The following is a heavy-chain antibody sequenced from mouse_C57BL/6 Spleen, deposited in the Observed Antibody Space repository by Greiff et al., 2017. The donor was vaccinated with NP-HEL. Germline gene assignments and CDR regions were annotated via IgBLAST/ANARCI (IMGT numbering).Heavy chain of an antibody. J-gene: IGHJ3*01. CDR2: IDPETGGT. CDR3: TDTYYSNSWFAY. D-gene: IGHD2-5*01. V-gene: IGHV1-15*01. Sequence: QVQLKESGAELVRPGASVTLSCKASGYTFTDYEMHWVKQTPVHGLEWIGAIDPETGGTAYNQKFKGKAILTADESSSTAYMELRSLTSEDSAVYYCTDTYYSNSWFAYWGQGTLVTVSA. CDR1: GYTFTDYE.